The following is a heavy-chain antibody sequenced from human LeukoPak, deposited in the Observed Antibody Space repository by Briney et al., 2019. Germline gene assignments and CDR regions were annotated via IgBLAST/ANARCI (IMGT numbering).Heavy chain of an antibody. CDR2: ISYDGSNK. CDR3: ARERGIYYDSSGYSFDY. Sequence: GGSLRLSCAASGLTFSSYGMHWVRQAPGKGLEWVAVISYDGSNKYYADSVKGRFTISRDNSKNTLYLQMNSLRAEDTAVYYCARERGIYYDSSGYSFDYWGQGTLVTVSS. J-gene: IGHJ4*02. CDR1: GLTFSSYG. D-gene: IGHD3-22*01. V-gene: IGHV3-30*03.